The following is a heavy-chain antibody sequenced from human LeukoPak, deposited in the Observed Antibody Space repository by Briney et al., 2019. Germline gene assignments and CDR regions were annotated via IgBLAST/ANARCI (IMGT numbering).Heavy chain of an antibody. V-gene: IGHV3-23*01. CDR2: ISGGATGT. J-gene: IGHJ4*02. CDR1: GFTFSSYV. D-gene: IGHD1-26*01. CDR3: AKAEVGPLDY. Sequence: QSGGSLRLACTASGFTFSSYVMSWVRLAPGKGLEWVSAISGGATGTFYADSVKGRFTISRDNSKNTLYLQMNSLRVEDTALYYCAKAEVGPLDYWGQGTLVTVSS.